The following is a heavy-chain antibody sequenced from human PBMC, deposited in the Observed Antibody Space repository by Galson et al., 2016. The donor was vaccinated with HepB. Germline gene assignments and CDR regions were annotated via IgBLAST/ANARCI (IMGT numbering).Heavy chain of an antibody. CDR2: ISWNSGTI. CDR1: GFIFDDCA. J-gene: IGHJ4*02. V-gene: IGHV3-9*01. CDR3: VKDMAERAYYPDY. D-gene: IGHD5-24*01. Sequence: SLRLSCAVSGFIFDDCAMHWVRQAPGKGLEWVSSISWNSGTIAYAGSVRGRFTISRDNAKNSLYLQMNSLGTEDTGVYYCVKDMAERAYYPDYWGQGTLVAVSS.